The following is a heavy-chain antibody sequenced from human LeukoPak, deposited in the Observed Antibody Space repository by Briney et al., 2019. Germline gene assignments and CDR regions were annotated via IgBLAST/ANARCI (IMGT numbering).Heavy chain of an antibody. CDR2: IIPIFGTA. Sequence: VKVSCKASGGTFSSYAISWVRQAPGQGLEWIGGIIPIFGTANYAQKFQGRVTITTDESTSTAYMELSSLRSEDTAVYYCARESGYSYGSFDYWGQGTLVTVSS. D-gene: IGHD5-18*01. J-gene: IGHJ4*02. CDR3: ARESGYSYGSFDY. CDR1: GGTFSSYA. V-gene: IGHV1-69*05.